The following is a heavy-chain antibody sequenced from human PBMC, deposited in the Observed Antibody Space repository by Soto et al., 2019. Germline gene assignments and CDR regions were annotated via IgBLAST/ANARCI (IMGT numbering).Heavy chain of an antibody. CDR1: GFSFSSLA. CDR3: AKDQTDVTLFDY. V-gene: IGHV3-23*01. J-gene: IGHJ4*02. CDR2: ISGRGVDT. Sequence: QSGGSLRLSCAASGFSFSSLAMSWVRQAPGKGLEWVSSISGRGVDTLYADSVKGRFTISRDNSRNTLYLQVDSLRAEDTAVYYCAKDQTDVTLFDYWGQGTLVTVSS. D-gene: IGHD2-21*02.